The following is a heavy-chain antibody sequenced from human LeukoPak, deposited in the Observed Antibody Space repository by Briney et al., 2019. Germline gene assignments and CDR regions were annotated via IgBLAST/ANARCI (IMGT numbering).Heavy chain of an antibody. CDR1: GGSISSGSYY. Sequence: SETLSLTCTVSGGSISSGSYYWSWIRQPAGKGLEWIGRIYTSGSTNYNPSLKSRVTMSVDTSKNQFSLKLSSVTAADTAVYYCARLGYCSSTSCYEAWFDPWGQGTLVTVSS. D-gene: IGHD2-2*01. J-gene: IGHJ5*02. CDR3: ARLGYCSSTSCYEAWFDP. V-gene: IGHV4-61*02. CDR2: IYTSGST.